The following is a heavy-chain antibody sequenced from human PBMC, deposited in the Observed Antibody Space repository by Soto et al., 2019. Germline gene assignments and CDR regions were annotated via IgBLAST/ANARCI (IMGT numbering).Heavy chain of an antibody. CDR1: GFTFSSYG. CDR2: ISYDGSNK. V-gene: IGHV3-30*18. Sequence: GGSLRLSCAASGFTFSSYGMHWVRQAPGKGLEWVAVISYDGSNKYYADSVKGRFTISRDNSKNTLYLQMNSLRAEDTAAYYCAKDLMYSSPDYYYYYGMDVWGQGTTVTVSS. CDR3: AKDLMYSSPDYYYYYGMDV. D-gene: IGHD6-13*01. J-gene: IGHJ6*02.